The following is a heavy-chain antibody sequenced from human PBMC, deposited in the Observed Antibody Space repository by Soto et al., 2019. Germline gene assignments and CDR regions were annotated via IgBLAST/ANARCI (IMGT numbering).Heavy chain of an antibody. J-gene: IGHJ5*02. CDR1: GYTFTSYA. D-gene: IGHD3-22*01. CDR2: INAGNGNT. V-gene: IGHV1-3*01. CDR3: AIYDSLRWFDP. Sequence: VSVKVSCKASGYTFTSYAMHWVRQAPGQRLEWMGWINAGNGNTKYSQKFQGRVTITRDTSASTAYMELSSLRSEDTAVYYCAIYDSLRWFDPWGQGTLVTVSS.